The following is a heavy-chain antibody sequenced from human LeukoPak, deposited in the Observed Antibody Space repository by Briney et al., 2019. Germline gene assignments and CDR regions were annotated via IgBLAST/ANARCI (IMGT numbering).Heavy chain of an antibody. Sequence: NPSETLSLTCSVSGGSISGYYWSWIRQPPGKGLEWIAYFYYSGSTNYNPSLTSRVTISVDTSKNQFSLRLSSVTAEDTAVYYCARVVSAANYGMDVWGQGTTVTVSS. CDR1: GGSISGYY. CDR3: ARVVSAANYGMDV. J-gene: IGHJ6*02. CDR2: FYYSGST. V-gene: IGHV4-59*01. D-gene: IGHD2/OR15-2a*01.